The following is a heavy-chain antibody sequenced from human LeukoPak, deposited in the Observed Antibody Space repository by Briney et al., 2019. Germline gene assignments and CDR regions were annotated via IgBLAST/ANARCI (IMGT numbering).Heavy chain of an antibody. J-gene: IGHJ5*02. Sequence: SETLSLTCAVYGGSFSGYYWSWIRQPPGKGLEWIGEINHSGSTNYNPSLKSRVTISVDTSKNQFSLKLSSVTAADTAVYYCAAGYCSSTSCYKNWFDPWGQGTLVTVSS. D-gene: IGHD2-2*02. V-gene: IGHV4-34*01. CDR3: AAGYCSSTSCYKNWFDP. CDR1: GGSFSGYY. CDR2: INHSGST.